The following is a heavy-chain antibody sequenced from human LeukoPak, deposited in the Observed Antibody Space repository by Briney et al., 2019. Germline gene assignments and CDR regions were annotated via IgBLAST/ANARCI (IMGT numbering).Heavy chain of an antibody. J-gene: IGHJ4*02. Sequence: PGGSLRLSCAASGFTFSSYAVHWVRQAPGKGLEWVAVISYDGSNKYYADSVKGRFTISRDNSKNTLYPQMNSLRDEDTAVYYCARVWQDYSGVDYWGQGTLVTVSS. V-gene: IGHV3-30-3*01. CDR3: ARVWQDYSGVDY. D-gene: IGHD2-21*01. CDR1: GFTFSSYA. CDR2: ISYDGSNK.